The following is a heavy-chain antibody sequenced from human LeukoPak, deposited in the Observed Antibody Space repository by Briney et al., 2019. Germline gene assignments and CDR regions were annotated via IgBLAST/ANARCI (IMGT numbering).Heavy chain of an antibody. D-gene: IGHD5-18*01. J-gene: IGHJ4*02. CDR3: ARRQRGYSYGTRIDY. CDR2: IYYSGST. V-gene: IGHV4-31*03. Sequence: SQTLSLTCTVSGGSISSGGYYWSWIRQHPGKGLEWIGYIYYSGSTYYNPSLKSRVTISVDTSKNQFSLKLSSVTAADTAVYYCARRQRGYSYGTRIDYWGQGTLVTVSS. CDR1: GGSISSGGYY.